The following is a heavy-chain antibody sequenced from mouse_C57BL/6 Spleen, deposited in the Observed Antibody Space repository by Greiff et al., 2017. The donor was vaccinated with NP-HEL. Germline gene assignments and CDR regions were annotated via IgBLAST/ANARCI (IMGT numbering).Heavy chain of an antibody. Sequence: QVQLKESGPELVKPGASVKLSCKASGYTFTSYDINWVKQRPGQGLEWIGWIYPRDGSTKYNEKFKGKATLTVDTSSSTAYMELHSLTSEDSAVYFCARGDLLWLRDFDYWGQGTTLTVSS. CDR2: IYPRDGST. CDR3: ARGDLLWLRDFDY. CDR1: GYTFTSYD. J-gene: IGHJ2*01. D-gene: IGHD2-2*01. V-gene: IGHV1-85*01.